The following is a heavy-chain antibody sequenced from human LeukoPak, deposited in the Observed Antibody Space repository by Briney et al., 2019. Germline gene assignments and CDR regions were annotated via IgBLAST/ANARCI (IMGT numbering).Heavy chain of an antibody. D-gene: IGHD5-12*01. CDR3: AKVINSGYYYYFDH. V-gene: IGHV3-11*01. J-gene: IGHJ4*02. CDR1: GFTFSDYY. Sequence: GGSLRLSCAASGFTFSDYYMSWIRQAPGKGLEWVSYISSSGSTIYYVDSVKGRFTISRDNSKNTLYMQVNSLRAEDTAIYYCAKVINSGYYYYFDHWGQGTLVTVSS. CDR2: ISSSGSTI.